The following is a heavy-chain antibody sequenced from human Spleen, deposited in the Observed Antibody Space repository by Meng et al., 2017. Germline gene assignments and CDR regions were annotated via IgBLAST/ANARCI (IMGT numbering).Heavy chain of an antibody. CDR2: IKSKPDGETI. Sequence: GESLKISCEGSGFTFSNAYMTWVRQVPGKRLEWVGRIKSKPDGETIDYAAPVKGRFTISRDDSKNTLYLQMNSLKTEDTAVYYCTVSHYYDSSGYYRFQHWGQGTLVTVSS. V-gene: IGHV3-15*01. D-gene: IGHD3-22*01. CDR1: GFTFSNAY. J-gene: IGHJ1*01. CDR3: TVSHYYDSSGYYRFQH.